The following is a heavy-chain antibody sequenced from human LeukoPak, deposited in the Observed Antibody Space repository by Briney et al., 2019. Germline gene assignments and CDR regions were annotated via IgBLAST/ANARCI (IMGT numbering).Heavy chain of an antibody. V-gene: IGHV3-21*01. Sequence: PGGSLRLSCAASGFNFSSYSMNWVRQAPGKGREWVSSISSSSSFRYYADSVKGRFTISRDNAKNSLYLHVDSLRAEDTAVYYCARESSGYFYWGQGTLVTVSS. J-gene: IGHJ4*02. CDR2: ISSSSSFR. CDR3: ARESSGYFY. CDR1: GFNFSSYS. D-gene: IGHD3-22*01.